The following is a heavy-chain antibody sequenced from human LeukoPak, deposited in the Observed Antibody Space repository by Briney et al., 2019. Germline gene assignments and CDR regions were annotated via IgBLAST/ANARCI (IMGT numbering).Heavy chain of an antibody. V-gene: IGHV3-23*01. CDR2: ITNSGSII. CDR3: AKDGRVNSDISSYSTGGRHFQH. CDR1: GFTFSTYA. Sequence: GGSLRLSCAASGFTFSTYAMSWVRQAPGKGLEWVSAITNSGSIIYYGDSVKGRFTISRDNTKNTLYLQISSLRPEDTAIYYCAKDGRVNSDISSYSTGGRHFQHWGQGTVVTVSS. J-gene: IGHJ1*01. D-gene: IGHD3-22*01.